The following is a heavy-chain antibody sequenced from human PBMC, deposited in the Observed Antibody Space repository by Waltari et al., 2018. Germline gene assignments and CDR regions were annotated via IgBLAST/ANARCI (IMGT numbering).Heavy chain of an antibody. D-gene: IGHD3-16*01. CDR2: IYSGGGT. CDR1: GFTFSSYA. J-gene: IGHJ4*02. CDR3: ARERYDYDNYGGYFDS. Sequence: EVQLLESGGGLVQPGGSLRLSCAASGFTFSSYAMSWVRQAPGKGLEWVSLIYSGGGTYYADSVKGRFTISRDNSKNTLYLQMNSLRAEDTAMYYCARERYDYDNYGGYFDSWGQGTLVTVSS. V-gene: IGHV3-23*03.